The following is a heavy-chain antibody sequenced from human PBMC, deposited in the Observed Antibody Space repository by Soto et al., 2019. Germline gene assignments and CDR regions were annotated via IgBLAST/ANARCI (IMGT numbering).Heavy chain of an antibody. CDR1: GFTFISYW. Sequence: GSLRLSCAASGFTFISYWMHWVRQAPWKGLVWVSRINSDGSSTSYADSVEGRFTISRDNAKNTLYLQMNSLRAEDTAVYYCARDGVEGARSDYFDYWGQGTLVTVSS. CDR3: ARDGVEGARSDYFDY. CDR2: INSDGSST. V-gene: IGHV3-74*01. J-gene: IGHJ4*02. D-gene: IGHD1-26*01.